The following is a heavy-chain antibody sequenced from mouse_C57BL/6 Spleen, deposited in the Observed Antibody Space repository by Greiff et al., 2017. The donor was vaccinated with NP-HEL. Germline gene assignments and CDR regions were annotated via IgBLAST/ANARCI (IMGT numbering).Heavy chain of an antibody. Sequence: DVKLVESGGGLVKPGGSLKLSCAASGFTFSDYGMHWVRQAPEKGLEWVAYISSGSSTIYYADTVKGRFTISRDNAKNTLFLQMTSLRSEDTAMYYCARRSVTTVPWYFDVWGTGTTVTVSS. D-gene: IGHD1-1*01. V-gene: IGHV5-17*01. CDR2: ISSGSSTI. CDR1: GFTFSDYG. J-gene: IGHJ1*03. CDR3: ARRSVTTVPWYFDV.